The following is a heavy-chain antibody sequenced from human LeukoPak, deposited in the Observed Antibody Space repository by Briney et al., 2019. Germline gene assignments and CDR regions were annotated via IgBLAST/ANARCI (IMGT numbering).Heavy chain of an antibody. CDR2: IIPIFGTA. J-gene: IGHJ4*02. D-gene: IGHD3-22*01. CDR1: GGTFSSYA. Sequence: GASVKVSCKASGGTFSSYAISWVRQAPGQGLEWMGGIIPIFGTANYAQKFQGRVTITADKSTSTAYMELSSLRSEDTAVYYCARSYDSSGYSLGTLDYWGQGTLVTVPS. V-gene: IGHV1-69*06. CDR3: ARSYDSSGYSLGTLDY.